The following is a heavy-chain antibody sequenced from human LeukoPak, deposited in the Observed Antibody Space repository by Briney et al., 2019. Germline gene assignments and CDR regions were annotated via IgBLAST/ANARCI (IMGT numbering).Heavy chain of an antibody. V-gene: IGHV4-59*01. Sequence: SETLSLTCSVSTNSMKNFSWSWVRQPPGKGLEWIGYIDDSGSTSYNPSLKSRVTISIDTSKNQFSLRLTSVAAADTAIYFCARGLSRARRESDYWGQGTLVTVSS. CDR2: IDDSGST. CDR1: TNSMKNFS. J-gene: IGHJ4*02. CDR3: ARGLSRARRESDY.